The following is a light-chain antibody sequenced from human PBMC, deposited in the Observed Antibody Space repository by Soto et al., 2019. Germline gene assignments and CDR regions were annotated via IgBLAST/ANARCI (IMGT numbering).Light chain of an antibody. V-gene: IGLV3-25*03. Sequence: SYELTQPPSVSVSPGQTARITCSGDALPKHYAYWYQQKPGQAPVLIIYKDAERPSGIPERFSGSSSGTTVTLTISGVQAEDEADYYCQSADSSGTYRDVLFGGGTKLTVL. CDR2: KDA. CDR3: QSADSSGTYRDVL. CDR1: ALPKHY. J-gene: IGLJ2*01.